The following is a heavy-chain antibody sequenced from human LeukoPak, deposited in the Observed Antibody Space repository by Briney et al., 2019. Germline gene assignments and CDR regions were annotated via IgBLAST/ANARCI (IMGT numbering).Heavy chain of an antibody. V-gene: IGHV1-46*01. CDR3: ARGPGLGYCSGGSCYWFDP. J-gene: IGHJ5*02. CDR1: GYTFSNYY. Sequence: KPGASVKVSCKASGYTFSNYYIHWVRQAPGQGLEWMGIINPSGGSTSYAQKFQGRVTMTRDTSTSTVYMELSSLRSEDTAVYYCARGPGLGYCSGGSCYWFDPWGQGTLVTVSS. CDR2: INPSGGST. D-gene: IGHD2-15*01.